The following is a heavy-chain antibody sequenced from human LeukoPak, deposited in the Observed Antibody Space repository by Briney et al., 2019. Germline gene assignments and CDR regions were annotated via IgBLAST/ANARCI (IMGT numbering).Heavy chain of an antibody. D-gene: IGHD2-2*02. J-gene: IGHJ6*02. Sequence: PSGTLSLTCAVSVGSISSGNWWSWVRQSPGKGLEWIGEIHHNGTRNYNPSLKSRVTISADTFKNHFSLILTSLTAADTAVYYCATAPILRGEGGEHYKYGMDVWGQGTTVIISS. CDR3: ATAPILRGEGGEHYKYGMDV. CDR1: VGSISSGNW. CDR2: IHHNGTR. V-gene: IGHV4-4*02.